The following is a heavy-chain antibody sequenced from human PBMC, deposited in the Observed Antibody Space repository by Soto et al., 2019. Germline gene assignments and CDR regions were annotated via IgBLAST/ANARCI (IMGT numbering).Heavy chain of an antibody. CDR3: AKDWARGQLVPYYFDY. Sequence: EVQLLESGGGLVQPGGSLRLSCEASGFTFSNYAMSWVRQAPGKGLEWVSVISGSGGSPYFADSVKGRFTISRDNSKNTLYLQMNSLRAEDTAVYYCAKDWARGQLVPYYFDYWGQGTLVTVSS. CDR2: ISGSGGSP. V-gene: IGHV3-23*01. CDR1: GFTFSNYA. J-gene: IGHJ4*02. D-gene: IGHD6-13*01.